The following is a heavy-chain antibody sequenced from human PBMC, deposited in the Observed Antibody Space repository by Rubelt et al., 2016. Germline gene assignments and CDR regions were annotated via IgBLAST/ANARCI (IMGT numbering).Heavy chain of an antibody. D-gene: IGHD3-22*01. CDR3: ARFAIGGHSSGYLFDY. CDR1: GYTFTGHY. V-gene: IGHV1-2*02. CDR2: INPNRGGT. J-gene: IGHJ4*02. Sequence: QVQLVQSGAEVKKPGASVKVSCKASGYTFTGHYMHWVRQAPGQGLEWMGWINPNRGGTNYAQKFQGRVTMTRDTSISTAYMELSRLRSDDTAVYYCARFAIGGHSSGYLFDYWGQGTLVTVSS.